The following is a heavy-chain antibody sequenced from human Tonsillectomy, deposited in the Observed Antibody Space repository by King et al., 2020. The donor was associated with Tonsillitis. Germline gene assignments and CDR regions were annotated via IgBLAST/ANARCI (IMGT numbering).Heavy chain of an antibody. D-gene: IGHD1-14*01. Sequence: VQLVESGGGLVQPGGSLRLSCGASGFNFSIYWMSWVRQVPGKGLEWVANINQDGSEKSYVDSVKGRFTISRDNAKNSVNLQMNSLRAEDTAVYYCAAQTEFWGQGTMVTVSS. CDR2: INQDGSEK. V-gene: IGHV3-7*03. CDR3: AAQTEF. CDR1: GFNFSIYW. J-gene: IGHJ3*01.